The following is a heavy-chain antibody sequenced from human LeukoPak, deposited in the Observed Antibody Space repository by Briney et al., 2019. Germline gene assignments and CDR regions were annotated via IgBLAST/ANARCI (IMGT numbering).Heavy chain of an antibody. CDR3: ARGPYDILTGYYPGDY. Sequence: GGSLRLSCAASGFTFSDYYMSWIRQAPGKGLEWVSYISSSGSYTNYADSVKGRFTISRDNAKNSLYLQMNSLRAEDTAVYYCARGPYDILTGYYPGDYWGQGTLVTVSS. J-gene: IGHJ4*02. D-gene: IGHD3-9*01. CDR1: GFTFSDYY. CDR2: ISSSGSYT. V-gene: IGHV3-11*06.